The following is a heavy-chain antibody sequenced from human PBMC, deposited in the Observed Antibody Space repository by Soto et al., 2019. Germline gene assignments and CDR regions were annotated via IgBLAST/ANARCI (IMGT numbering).Heavy chain of an antibody. Sequence: GGSLRLSCAASGFTFSSYGMHWVRQAPGKGLEWVANIKQDGSEKYYVDSVKGRFIISRDNAKSTLYLQMDSLRVEDTAVYYCVRDIERVGATRYFDHWGQGTRVTVSS. CDR3: VRDIERVGATRYFDH. J-gene: IGHJ4*02. D-gene: IGHD1-26*01. CDR2: IKQDGSEK. V-gene: IGHV3-7*03. CDR1: GFTFSSYG.